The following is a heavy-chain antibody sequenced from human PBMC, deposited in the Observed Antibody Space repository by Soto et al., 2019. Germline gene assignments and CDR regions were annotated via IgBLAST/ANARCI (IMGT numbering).Heavy chain of an antibody. CDR1: GFTLTRNA. J-gene: IGHJ2*01. Sequence: EVQLLESGGGLVQPGGSLRLSCAASGFTLTRNAMVWVRQTPGKGLEWVSGVSNGGDYIFYADSVKGRLTISRDHSKNTLHLQMNSLSADDTALYYCTKDSGPRGTNSWDFDLWGRGTRVTVSS. D-gene: IGHD1-26*01. CDR3: TKDSGPRGTNSWDFDL. V-gene: IGHV3-23*01. CDR2: VSNGGDYI.